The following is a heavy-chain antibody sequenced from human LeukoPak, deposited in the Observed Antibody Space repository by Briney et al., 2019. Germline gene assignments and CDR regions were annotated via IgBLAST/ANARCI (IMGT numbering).Heavy chain of an antibody. CDR2: ISYDGSNK. CDR3: ATPVQKEVVVVAANDY. V-gene: IGHV3-30-3*01. J-gene: IGHJ4*02. D-gene: IGHD2-15*01. CDR1: GFTFSSYA. Sequence: PGGSLRLSCAATGFTFSSYAMHWVRQAPGKGLEWVAVISYDGSNKYYADSVKGRFTNSRDNSKNTLYLQMNSLRAEDTAVYYCATPVQKEVVVVAANDYWGQGTLVTVSS.